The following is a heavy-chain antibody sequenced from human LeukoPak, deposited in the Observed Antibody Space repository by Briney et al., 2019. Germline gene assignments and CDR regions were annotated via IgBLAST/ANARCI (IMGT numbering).Heavy chain of an antibody. J-gene: IGHJ5*02. CDR1: GGSISSGGYY. V-gene: IGHV4-31*03. CDR2: IYYSGST. Sequence: SETLPLTCTVSGGSISSGGYYWSWIPQHPGKGLEWIGYIYYSGSTYYNPSLKSRVTISVDTSKNQFSLKLSSVTAADTAVYYCARGSHSGSYYLSHNWFDPWGQGTLVTVSS. D-gene: IGHD3-10*01. CDR3: ARGSHSGSYYLSHNWFDP.